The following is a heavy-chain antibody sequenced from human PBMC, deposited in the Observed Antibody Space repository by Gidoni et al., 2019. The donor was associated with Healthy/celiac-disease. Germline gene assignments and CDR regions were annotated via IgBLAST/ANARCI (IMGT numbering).Heavy chain of an antibody. CDR3: ARSYCGGDCYAHEDAFDI. CDR1: GFTFSSYD. CDR2: IGTAGDT. Sequence: EVQLVESGGGLVQPGGSLRLSCAASGFTFSSYDMHWVRQATGKGLEWVSAIGTAGDTYYPGSVKGRFTISRENAKNSLYLQMNSLRAEDTAVYYCARSYCGGDCYAHEDAFDIWGQGTMVTVSS. D-gene: IGHD2-21*02. V-gene: IGHV3-13*01. J-gene: IGHJ3*02.